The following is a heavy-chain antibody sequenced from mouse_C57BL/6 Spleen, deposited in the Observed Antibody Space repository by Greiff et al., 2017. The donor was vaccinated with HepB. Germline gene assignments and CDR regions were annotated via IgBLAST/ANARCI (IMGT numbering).Heavy chain of an antibody. CDR3: ARDRRDGYTFAY. V-gene: IGHV7-3*01. Sequence: EVKLVESGGGLVQPGGSLSLSCAASGFTFTDYYMSWVRQPPGKALEWLGFIRNKANGYTTEYSASVKGRFTISRDNSQSILYLQMSALRAEDSATYYCARDRRDGYTFAYWGQGTLLTVSA. CDR1: GFTFTDYY. J-gene: IGHJ3*01. D-gene: IGHD2-3*01. CDR2: IRNKANGYTT.